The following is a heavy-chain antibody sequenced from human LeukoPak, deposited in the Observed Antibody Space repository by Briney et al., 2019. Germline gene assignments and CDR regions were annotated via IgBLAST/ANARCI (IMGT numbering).Heavy chain of an antibody. CDR3: AKQVSCDTTTCYSGMPPDY. Sequence: PGGSLRLSCAASGFPFNRYAMSWVGQTPERGLEWVSVISGSDGSRYYADSVKGRFTISRGDSRNTVYLQMNNLRAEDTAVYYCAKQVSCDTTTCYSGMPPDYWGQGTLVTVSS. CDR2: ISGSDGSR. J-gene: IGHJ4*02. V-gene: IGHV3-23*01. D-gene: IGHD2/OR15-2a*01. CDR1: GFPFNRYA.